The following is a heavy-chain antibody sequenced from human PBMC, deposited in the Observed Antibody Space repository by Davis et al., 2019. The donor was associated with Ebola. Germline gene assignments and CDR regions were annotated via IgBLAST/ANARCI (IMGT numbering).Heavy chain of an antibody. CDR1: SSSFLRYY. D-gene: IGHD5-12*01. Sequence: MPSETLSLTCTVSSSSFLRYYWSWIRQPPGKGLEWIGYIYYSGSTNYNPSLKSRVTISVDTSKNQFSLKLSSVTAADTAVYYCARLYSGFVYYGMDVWGKGTTVTVSS. V-gene: IGHV4-59*01. CDR3: ARLYSGFVYYGMDV. CDR2: IYYSGST. J-gene: IGHJ6*04.